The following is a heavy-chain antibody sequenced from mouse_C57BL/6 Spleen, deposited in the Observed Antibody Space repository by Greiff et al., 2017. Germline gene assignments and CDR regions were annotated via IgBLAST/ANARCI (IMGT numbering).Heavy chain of an antibody. D-gene: IGHD1-2*01. Sequence: DVKLVESGGDLVKPGGSLKLSCAASGFTFSSYGMSWVRQTPDKRLEWVATISSGGSYTYYPDSVKGRFTISRDNAKNTLYLQMSSLKSEDTAMYYCARREGITTAGFAYWGQGTLVTVSA. CDR2: ISSGGSYT. J-gene: IGHJ3*01. CDR1: GFTFSSYG. CDR3: ARREGITTAGFAY. V-gene: IGHV5-6*02.